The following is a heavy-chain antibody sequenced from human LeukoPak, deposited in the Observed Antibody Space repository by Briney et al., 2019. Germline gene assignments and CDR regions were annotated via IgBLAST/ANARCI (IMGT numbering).Heavy chain of an antibody. CDR2: INPNSGGT. V-gene: IGHV1-2*06. D-gene: IGHD4-23*01. J-gene: IGHJ4*02. CDR1: GYTFTGYY. Sequence: ASVKVSCKASGYTFTGYYMHWVRQAPGQGREGMGRINPNSGGTNYAQKFEGRVTMTRDTSISTAYMELSRLRSDDTAVYYCARSDYGGNLFDYWGQGTLVTVSS. CDR3: ARSDYGGNLFDY.